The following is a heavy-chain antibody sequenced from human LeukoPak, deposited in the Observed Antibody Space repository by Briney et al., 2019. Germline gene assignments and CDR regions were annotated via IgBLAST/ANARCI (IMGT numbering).Heavy chain of an antibody. CDR1: GFTFDDYA. Sequence: SGGSLRLSCAASGFTFDDYAMHWVRQAPGKGLEWVSGISWNSGSIGYADSVKGRFTISRDNAKNSLYLQMNSLRAEDMAVYYCARMTTVVTRPDAFDIWGQGTMVTVSS. CDR2: ISWNSGSI. V-gene: IGHV3-9*03. D-gene: IGHD4-23*01. J-gene: IGHJ3*02. CDR3: ARMTTVVTRPDAFDI.